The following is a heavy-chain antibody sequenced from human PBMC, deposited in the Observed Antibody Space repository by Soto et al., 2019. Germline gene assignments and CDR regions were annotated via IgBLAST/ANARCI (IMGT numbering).Heavy chain of an antibody. V-gene: IGHV4-39*01. CDR1: GGSISSSSYY. D-gene: IGHD6-19*01. J-gene: IGHJ5*02. CDR2: IYYSGST. CDR3: ARQIAVAGGRWFDP. Sequence: QLQLQESGPGLVKPSETLSLTCTVSGGSISSSSYYWGWIRQPPGKGLAWIGSIYYSGSTYYNPSLKSRVTISVDTSKNQFSLKLSSVTAADTAVYYCARQIAVAGGRWFDPWGQGTLVTVSS.